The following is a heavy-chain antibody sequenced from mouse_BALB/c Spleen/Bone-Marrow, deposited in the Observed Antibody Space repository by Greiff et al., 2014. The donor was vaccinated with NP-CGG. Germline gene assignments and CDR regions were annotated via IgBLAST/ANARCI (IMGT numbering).Heavy chain of an antibody. CDR1: GFTFSSYA. V-gene: IGHV5-9-3*01. D-gene: IGHD2-10*02. J-gene: IGHJ4*01. CDR2: ISSGSSYT. CDR3: AWPSSYGHSMDY. Sequence: EVQVVESGGGLVKPGGSLKLSCAASGFTFSSYAMSWVRQTPEKRLEWVATISSGSSYTYYLDSVKGRFTISRDNAKNTLYLQMNCLRSEDTAMYYCAWPSSYGHSMDYWGQGTSVTVSS.